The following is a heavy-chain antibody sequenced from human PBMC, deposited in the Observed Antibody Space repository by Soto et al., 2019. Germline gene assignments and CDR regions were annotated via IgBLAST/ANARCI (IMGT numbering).Heavy chain of an antibody. J-gene: IGHJ3*02. CDR2: IIPIHGIA. CDR1: GGTFSIYT. D-gene: IGHD3-22*01. CDR3: ARDPTMIVVVTHYAFDI. Sequence: SVKVSCKASGGTFSIYTISWVLQAPGQGLEWMGRIIPIHGIANYAQKFQGRVTMTTDKSTSTAYMELRSLRSDDTAVYYCARDPTMIVVVTHYAFDIWGQGTMVTVS. V-gene: IGHV1-69*04.